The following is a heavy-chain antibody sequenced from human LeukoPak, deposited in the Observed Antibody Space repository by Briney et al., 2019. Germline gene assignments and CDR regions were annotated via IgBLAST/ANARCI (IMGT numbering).Heavy chain of an antibody. J-gene: IGHJ4*02. CDR2: IKSDGSRT. V-gene: IGHV3-74*01. CDR1: GFNINNYW. CDR3: ARDRGYSTFDY. Sequence: GGSLRLSCAASGFNINNYWMHWVRQAPGKGPMWVSRIKSDGSRTDYADSVKGRFTISRDNAKNTVYLQMNSLRVDDTAVYYCARDRGYSTFDYWGQGTLVTVSS. D-gene: IGHD4-23*01.